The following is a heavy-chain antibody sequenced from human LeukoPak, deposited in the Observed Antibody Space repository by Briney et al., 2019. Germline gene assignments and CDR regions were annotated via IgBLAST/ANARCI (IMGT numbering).Heavy chain of an antibody. CDR1: GFTFSSYG. CDR3: ARVPGYDSSGYFDY. CDR2: ISHDGSKK. D-gene: IGHD3-22*01. V-gene: IGHV3-30*03. J-gene: IGHJ4*02. Sequence: GGSLRLPCAASGFTFSSYGMHWVRQAPGKGLEWVAVISHDGSKKYYADSVKGRFTISRDNSKNTLYLQMNSLRAEDTAVYYCARVPGYDSSGYFDYWGQGTLVTVSS.